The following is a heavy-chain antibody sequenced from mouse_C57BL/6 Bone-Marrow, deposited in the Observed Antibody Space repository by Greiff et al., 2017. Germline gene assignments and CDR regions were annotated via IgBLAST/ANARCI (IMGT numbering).Heavy chain of an antibody. J-gene: IGHJ2*01. Sequence: QVQLKESGAELVRPGASVTLSCKASGYTFTDYEMHWVKQTPVHGLEWIGAIDPETGGTAYNQKFKGKAILTADKSSSTAYMELRSLTSEDSAVYYCTRNPIEGYWGQGATLTVSS. CDR1: GYTFTDYE. V-gene: IGHV1-15*01. CDR2: IDPETGGT. CDR3: TRNPIEGY.